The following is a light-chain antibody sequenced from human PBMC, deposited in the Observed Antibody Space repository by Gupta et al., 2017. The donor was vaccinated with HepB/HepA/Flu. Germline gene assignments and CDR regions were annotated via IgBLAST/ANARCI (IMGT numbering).Light chain of an antibody. CDR3: GTWESSKSVAV. J-gene: IGLJ2*01. CDR2: DSN. V-gene: IGLV1-51*01. Sequence: QSVLTPPPSLSAASGQKVTIFCAGSTSNIGSDSVYWYPHFPGTAPRLLIYDSNHRPSEIPDRFSASKSGTSATLSITGLQTGVEADYYCGTWESSKSVAVFGGGTNLTVL. CDR1: TSNIGSDS.